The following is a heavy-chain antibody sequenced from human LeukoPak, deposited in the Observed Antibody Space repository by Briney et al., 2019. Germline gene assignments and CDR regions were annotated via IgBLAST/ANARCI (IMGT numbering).Heavy chain of an antibody. CDR3: ARHSGISFDY. D-gene: IGHD1-26*01. V-gene: IGHV4-59*01. J-gene: IGHJ4*02. CDR1: GGSISSYY. Sequence: PSETLSLTCTVSGGSISSYYWSWIRQPPGKGLERIGYIFYSGSTNYNPSLESRVTISVDTSKNQFSLKLSSVTAADTAVYFCARHSGISFDYWGQGALVTVSS. CDR2: IFYSGST.